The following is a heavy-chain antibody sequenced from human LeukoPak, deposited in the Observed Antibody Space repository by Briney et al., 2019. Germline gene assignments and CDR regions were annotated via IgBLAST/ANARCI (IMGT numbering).Heavy chain of an antibody. J-gene: IGHJ2*01. Sequence: PGGSLRLSCAASGFTFDDYAMHWVRQAPRKGLEWVSGISWNSGSIGYADSVKGRFTISRDNAKNSLYLQMNSLRAEDMALYYCAKGIRRSKYDFWSGYYLGALRWYFDLWGRGTLVTVSS. CDR2: ISWNSGSI. D-gene: IGHD3-3*01. CDR1: GFTFDDYA. CDR3: AKGIRRSKYDFWSGYYLGALRWYFDL. V-gene: IGHV3-9*03.